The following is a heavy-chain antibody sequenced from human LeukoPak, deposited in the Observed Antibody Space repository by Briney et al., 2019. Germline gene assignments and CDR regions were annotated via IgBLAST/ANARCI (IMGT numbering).Heavy chain of an antibody. J-gene: IGHJ4*02. V-gene: IGHV4-4*07. CDR2: IYTTGST. Sequence: SETLSLTCSVSGDSISSDYWSWIRQLAGKGLEWIGRIYTTGSTNYNPSLKSRVTMSVDMSKNQFSLKLSSVTAADTAVYYCASASGYWGQGALVTVSS. CDR1: GDSISSDY. CDR3: ASASGY. D-gene: IGHD6-19*01.